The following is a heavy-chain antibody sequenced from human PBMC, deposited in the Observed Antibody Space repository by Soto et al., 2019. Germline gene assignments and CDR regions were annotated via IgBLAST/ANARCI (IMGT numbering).Heavy chain of an antibody. CDR2: IKSKTDGGTT. CDR1: GFTFSNAW. J-gene: IGHJ6*02. Sequence: PGGSLRLSCAASGFTFSNAWMSWVRQAPGKGLEWVGRIKSKTDGGTTDYAAPVKGRFTISRDDSKNTLYLQMNSLKTEDTAVYYCTTGPYSSSWYPNYYYYGMDVWGQGTTVTVSS. V-gene: IGHV3-15*01. CDR3: TTGPYSSSWYPNYYYYGMDV. D-gene: IGHD6-13*01.